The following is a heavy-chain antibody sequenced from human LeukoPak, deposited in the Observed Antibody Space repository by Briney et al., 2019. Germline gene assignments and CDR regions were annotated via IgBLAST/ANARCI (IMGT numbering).Heavy chain of an antibody. CDR1: GFTFSSYA. D-gene: IGHD3-10*01. CDR3: AKERDGPLYYGSGPLLDY. V-gene: IGHV3-23*01. CDR2: ISGSGGST. Sequence: PGGSLRLSCAASGFTFSSYAMSWVRQAPGKGLEWVSAISGSGGSTYYADSVKGRFTISRDNSKNTLYLQMNSLRAEDTAVYYCAKERDGPLYYGSGPLLDYCGQGALVTVSS. J-gene: IGHJ4*02.